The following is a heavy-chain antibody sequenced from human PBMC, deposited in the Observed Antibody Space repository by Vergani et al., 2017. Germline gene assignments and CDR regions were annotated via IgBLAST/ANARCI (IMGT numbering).Heavy chain of an antibody. CDR3: AKDLDIVVVPAAPFDY. CDR2: ISGSGGST. D-gene: IGHD2-2*03. CDR1: GVTFSSYA. V-gene: IGHV3-23*01. J-gene: IGHJ4*02. Sequence: EVQLLESGGGLVQPGGSLRLSCAASGVTFSSYAMSWVRQAPGKGLEWVSAISGSGGSTYYADSVKGRFTISRDNSKNTLYLQMNSLRAEDTAVYYCAKDLDIVVVPAAPFDYWGQGTLVTVSS.